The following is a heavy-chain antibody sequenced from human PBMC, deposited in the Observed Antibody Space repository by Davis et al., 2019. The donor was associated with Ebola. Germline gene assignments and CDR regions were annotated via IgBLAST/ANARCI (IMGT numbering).Heavy chain of an antibody. D-gene: IGHD1-26*01. V-gene: IGHV3-9*01. CDR2: VTWNSGTI. Sequence: LSLTCTVSGGSISSYYWSWIRQPPGKALEWVAGVTWNSGTIGYADAVKGRFTISRDNSKNTLYLQMNSLRAEDTAVYYCAKIGGTQGWFDPWGQGTLVTVSS. CDR3: AKIGGTQGWFDP. CDR1: GGSISSYY. J-gene: IGHJ5*02.